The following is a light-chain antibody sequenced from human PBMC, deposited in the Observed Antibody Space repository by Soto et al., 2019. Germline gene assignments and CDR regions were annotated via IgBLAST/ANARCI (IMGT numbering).Light chain of an antibody. Sequence: QSFLTQPASVSGSPGQSITISCTGTSSDIGGYNYVSWYQQHPGKAPKLMIYEVSDRPSGLSNRFSGSKSGNTASLTISGLQAEDEADYYCSSYTTSSTLVFGTGTKVTVL. V-gene: IGLV2-14*01. CDR3: SSYTTSSTLV. J-gene: IGLJ1*01. CDR1: SSDIGGYNY. CDR2: EVS.